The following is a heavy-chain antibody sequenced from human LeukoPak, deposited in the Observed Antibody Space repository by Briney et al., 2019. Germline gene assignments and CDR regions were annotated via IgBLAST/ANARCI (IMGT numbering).Heavy chain of an antibody. CDR2: INPNSGGT. Sequence: ASVKVSCKASGYTFTGYYMHWVRQAPGQGLEWMGWINPNSGGTIYAQKFQGRVTMTEDTSTDAAYMELSSLRSEDTAVYYCATAREGSGYQLLWAFDIWGQGTMVTVSS. D-gene: IGHD2-2*01. V-gene: IGHV1-2*02. J-gene: IGHJ3*02. CDR1: GYTFTGYY. CDR3: ATAREGSGYQLLWAFDI.